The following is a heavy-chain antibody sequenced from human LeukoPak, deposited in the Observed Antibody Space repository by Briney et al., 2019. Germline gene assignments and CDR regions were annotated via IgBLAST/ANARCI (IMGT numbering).Heavy chain of an antibody. CDR2: IYYSGST. V-gene: IGHV4-59*01. J-gene: IGHJ4*02. D-gene: IGHD5-24*01. CDR1: GGSISSYY. Sequence: PSETLSLTCTVSGGSISSYYWSWIRQPPGKGLEWIGYIYYSGSTNYNPSLKSRVTISVDTSKNQFSLKLSSVTAADTAVYYCARDSARDGYIYYFDYWGQGTLVTVSS. CDR3: ARDSARDGYIYYFDY.